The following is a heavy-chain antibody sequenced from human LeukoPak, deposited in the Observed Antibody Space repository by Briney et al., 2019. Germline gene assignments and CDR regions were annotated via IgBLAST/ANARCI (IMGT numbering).Heavy chain of an antibody. Sequence: GGSLRLSCAASGFTFDDYAMHWVRQVPGKGLEWVSGISWNSGSIGYADSVKGRFTISRDNAKNSLYLQMNSLRAEGTALYYCAKVYSPSRIVGATHGAFDIWGQGTMVTVSS. J-gene: IGHJ3*02. CDR3: AKVYSPSRIVGATHGAFDI. D-gene: IGHD1-26*01. CDR1: GFTFDDYA. CDR2: ISWNSGSI. V-gene: IGHV3-9*01.